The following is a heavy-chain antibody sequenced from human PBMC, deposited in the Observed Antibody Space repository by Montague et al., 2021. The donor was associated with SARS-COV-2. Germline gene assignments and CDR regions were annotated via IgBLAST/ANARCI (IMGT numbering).Heavy chain of an antibody. Sequence: SETLSLTCAVSGGSFSGYYWSWIRQPPGKGLEWIGEINHSGSTNYNPSLKSRVTISVDTSKNQFSLKLSSVTAADTAVYYCARGLPYGDYGRVDCWGQGTPVTVTT. CDR3: ARGLPYGDYGRVDC. J-gene: IGHJ4*02. D-gene: IGHD4-17*01. CDR2: INHSGST. V-gene: IGHV4-34*01. CDR1: GGSFSGYY.